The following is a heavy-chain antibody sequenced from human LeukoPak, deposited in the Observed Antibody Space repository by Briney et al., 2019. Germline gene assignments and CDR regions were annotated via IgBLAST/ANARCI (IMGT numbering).Heavy chain of an antibody. CDR2: ISSSSSYI. J-gene: IGHJ4*02. CDR3: AITSGSIAGFDY. Sequence: GGSLRLSCAASGFTFSSYSMNWVRQAPGKGLEWVSSISSSSSYIYYADSVKGRFTISRDNAKNSLYLQMNSLRAEDTAVYYCAITSGSIAGFDYWGQGTLVTVSS. CDR1: GFTFSSYS. V-gene: IGHV3-21*01. D-gene: IGHD6-19*01.